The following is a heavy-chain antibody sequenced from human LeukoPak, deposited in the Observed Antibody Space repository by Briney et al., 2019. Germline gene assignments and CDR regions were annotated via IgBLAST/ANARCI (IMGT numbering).Heavy chain of an antibody. CDR2: ISSSGTII. J-gene: IGHJ4*02. CDR1: GFTFSDYY. V-gene: IGHV3-11*01. D-gene: IGHD1-26*01. Sequence: GGSLRLSCTASGFTFSDYYMTWIRQAPGRGLEWVSYISSSGTIIYYADSVKGRFTISRDNAKNSLYLQVNSLRVEDTAVFYCARGRGRYSFDYWGQGTVVTVSS. CDR3: ARGRGRYSFDY.